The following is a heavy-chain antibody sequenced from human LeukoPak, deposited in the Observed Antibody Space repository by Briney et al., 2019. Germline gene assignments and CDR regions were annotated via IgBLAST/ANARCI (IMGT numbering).Heavy chain of an antibody. J-gene: IGHJ5*02. V-gene: IGHV3-23*01. Sequence: GGSLRLSCAASGFTFSGYAMTWVRQAPGKGLEWVSSITGSGDYTYYIDSVKGRFTISRDNSKNILYLQMNSLRGEDTALYYCAKVFGITGTPWGQGTLVTVSS. CDR2: ITGSGDYT. CDR3: AKVFGITGTP. CDR1: GFTFSGYA. D-gene: IGHD1-20*01.